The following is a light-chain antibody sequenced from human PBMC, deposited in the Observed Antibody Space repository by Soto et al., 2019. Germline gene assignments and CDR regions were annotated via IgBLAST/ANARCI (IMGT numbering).Light chain of an antibody. CDR3: SSFTSSSTQV. V-gene: IGLV2-14*01. CDR2: EVS. CDR1: SSDVGGYNY. J-gene: IGLJ1*01. Sequence: QSVLPQPASVSGSPGQSITISCTGTSSDVGGYNYVSWYQQHPGKVPKLMIYEVSNRPSGVVNRFSGSKSGNTASLTISGLQAEDEADYYCSSFTSSSTQVFGTGTKLTVL.